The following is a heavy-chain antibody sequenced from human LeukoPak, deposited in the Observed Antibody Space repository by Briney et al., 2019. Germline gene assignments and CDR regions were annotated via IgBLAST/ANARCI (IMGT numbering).Heavy chain of an antibody. V-gene: IGHV3-30-3*01. CDR2: MSYDGNNK. J-gene: IGHJ4*02. CDR3: ARPYHDFWSGYLRIDY. D-gene: IGHD3-3*01. CDR1: GFTFSSYA. Sequence: GGSLRLSRAASGFTFSSYAMHWVRQAPGKGLEWVAVMSYDGNNKYYADSVKGRFTISRDNSKNTLFLQMNSLRAEDTAVYYCARPYHDFWSGYLRIDYWGQGTLVTVSS.